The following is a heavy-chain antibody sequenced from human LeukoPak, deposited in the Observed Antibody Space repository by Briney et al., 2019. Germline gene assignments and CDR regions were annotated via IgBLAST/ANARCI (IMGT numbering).Heavy chain of an antibody. V-gene: IGHV4-38-2*02. J-gene: IGHJ6*03. D-gene: IGHD3-22*01. Sequence: PSETLSLTCTVSGYSISSGYYWGWIRQPPGKGLEWIGSIYHSGSTYYNPSLKSRVTISVDTSKNQFSLKLSSVTAADTAVYYCGRAVTYYYDSRGYSGYYSYMDFWGKGTPVIISS. CDR1: GYSISSGYY. CDR3: GRAVTYYYDSRGYSGYYSYMDF. CDR2: IYHSGST.